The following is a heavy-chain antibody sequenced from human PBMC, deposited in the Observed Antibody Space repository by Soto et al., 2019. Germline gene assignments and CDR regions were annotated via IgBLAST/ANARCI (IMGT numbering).Heavy chain of an antibody. CDR3: ARARFYFSESTVFDF. D-gene: IGHD3-10*01. J-gene: IGHJ4*02. CDR1: RGSVSSGGYY. Sequence: QVQLQESGPGLVKPSQTLSLTCTVSRGSVSSGGYYWSWIRQHPGKGLEWIGYIYYNGITDYNPSLKSRLIISVYTSNIRFSLILSSVAAAGTAVYYCARARFYFSESTVFDFWGQGTLVTVSS. CDR2: IYYNGIT. V-gene: IGHV4-31*03.